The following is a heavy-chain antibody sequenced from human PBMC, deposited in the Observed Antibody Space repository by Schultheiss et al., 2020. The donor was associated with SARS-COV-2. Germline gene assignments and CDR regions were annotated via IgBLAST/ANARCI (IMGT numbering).Heavy chain of an antibody. J-gene: IGHJ4*02. CDR2: IWYDGSNK. CDR1: GFTFSSYG. D-gene: IGHD6-13*01. Sequence: GESLKISCAASGFTFSSYGMHWVRQAPGKGLEWVAVIWYDGSNKYYADSVKGRFTISRDNSKNTLYLQMNSLRAEDTAVYYCARDRRLVREKQLDYWGQGTLVTVSS. V-gene: IGHV3-33*01. CDR3: ARDRRLVREKQLDY.